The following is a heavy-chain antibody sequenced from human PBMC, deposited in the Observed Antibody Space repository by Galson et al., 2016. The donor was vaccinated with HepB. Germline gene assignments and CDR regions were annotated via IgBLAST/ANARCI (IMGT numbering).Heavy chain of an antibody. J-gene: IGHJ4*02. Sequence: LRLSCAASGFTFSDYYMNWIRQAPGKGLEWIGRVYRTGDTYYNPSLASRFTISMDKINGQFSLRLNSVTAADTATYYCAKLEQLLVEDWGQGTLVIVSS. CDR3: AKLEQLLVED. D-gene: IGHD6-13*01. CDR2: VYRTGDT. V-gene: IGHV4-59*04. CDR1: GFTFSDYY.